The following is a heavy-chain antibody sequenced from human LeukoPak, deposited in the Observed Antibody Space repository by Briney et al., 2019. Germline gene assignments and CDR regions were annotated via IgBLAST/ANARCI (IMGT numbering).Heavy chain of an antibody. CDR1: GFTFSSYS. D-gene: IGHD6-13*01. CDR3: ARGSLAAAGTSDY. CDR2: ISSSSSYI. V-gene: IGHV3-21*01. J-gene: IGHJ4*02. Sequence: GGSLRLSCAASGFTFSSYSMNWFRQAPGKGLEWVSSISSSSSYIYYADSVKGRFTISRDNAKNSLYLQMNSLRAEDTAVYYCARGSLAAAGTSDYWGQGTLVTVSS.